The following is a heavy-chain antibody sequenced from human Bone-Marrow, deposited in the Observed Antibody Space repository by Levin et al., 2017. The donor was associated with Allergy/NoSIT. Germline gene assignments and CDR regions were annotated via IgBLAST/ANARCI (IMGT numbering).Heavy chain of an antibody. Sequence: GGSLRLSCAASGFTFSSYAMTWVRQAPGKGLEWVSTLSSSGGATYFADPVKGRFTISRDNSKNTLYLQMNSLRAEDTAVYYCAKVRPIQQWSPYYYYGMDVWGQGTTVTVSS. CDR2: LSSSGGAT. CDR1: GFTFSSYA. J-gene: IGHJ6*02. D-gene: IGHD5-18*01. CDR3: AKVRPIQQWSPYYYYGMDV. V-gene: IGHV3-23*01.